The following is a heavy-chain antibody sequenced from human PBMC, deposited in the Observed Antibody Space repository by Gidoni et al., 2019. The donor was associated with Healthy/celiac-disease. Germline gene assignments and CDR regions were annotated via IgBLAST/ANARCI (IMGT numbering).Heavy chain of an antibody. CDR2: IWYDGSNK. Sequence: QVQLVESGGGVVQPGRSLRLSCAASGFTFGSYGMHWVRQAPGKGLEWVAVIWYDGSNKYYADSVKGRFTISRDNSKNTLYLQMNSLRAEDTAVYYCARDGPPMVQGVPFDYWGQGTLVTVSS. V-gene: IGHV3-33*01. CDR1: GFTFGSYG. D-gene: IGHD3-10*01. CDR3: ARDGPPMVQGVPFDY. J-gene: IGHJ4*02.